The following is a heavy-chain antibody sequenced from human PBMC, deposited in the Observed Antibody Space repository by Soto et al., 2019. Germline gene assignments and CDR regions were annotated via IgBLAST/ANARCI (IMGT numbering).Heavy chain of an antibody. Sequence: ASVKVSCKASGYTFTSYGISWVRQAPGQGLEWMGWISAYNGNTNYAQKLQGRVTMTTVTSTSTAYMELRSLRSDDTAVYYCARVPHPPGPWGGPQDHFWSGPHVFDPWGQGTLVTVSS. D-gene: IGHD3-3*02. CDR2: ISAYNGNT. V-gene: IGHV1-18*04. CDR1: GYTFTSYG. CDR3: ARVPHPPGPWGGPQDHFWSGPHVFDP. J-gene: IGHJ5*02.